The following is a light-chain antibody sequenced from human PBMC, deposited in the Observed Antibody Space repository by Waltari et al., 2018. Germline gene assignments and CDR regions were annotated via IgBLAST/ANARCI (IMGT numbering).Light chain of an antibody. CDR2: DAF. CDR1: QSISDY. V-gene: IGKV3-11*01. J-gene: IGKJ2*01. Sequence: EIVLTQSPATLSFSPGERATLSCRASQSISDYIVWYQQRPGQAPRLLIYDAFNRAPGVPARFSVSGSGTDFTLTISSLEPEDFAVYYCQQRSGWPPNYTFGQGTKLEIK. CDR3: QQRSGWPPNYT.